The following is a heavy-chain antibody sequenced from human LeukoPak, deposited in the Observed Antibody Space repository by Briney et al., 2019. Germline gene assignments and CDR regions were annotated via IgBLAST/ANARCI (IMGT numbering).Heavy chain of an antibody. Sequence: GGSLRLSCSASGFTFSDYYMSWIGQAPGKGLEGLSYISSSGSTIYYADSVKGRFTISRDNAKNSLYLQMNSLRAEVTAVYYCARDPVWGTYSSNYFDYWGQGTLVTVSS. V-gene: IGHV3-11*01. D-gene: IGHD6-19*01. CDR1: GFTFSDYY. CDR3: ARDPVWGTYSSNYFDY. CDR2: ISSSGSTI. J-gene: IGHJ4*02.